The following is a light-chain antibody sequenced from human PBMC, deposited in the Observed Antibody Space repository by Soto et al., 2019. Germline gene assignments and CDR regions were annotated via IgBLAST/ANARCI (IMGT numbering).Light chain of an antibody. V-gene: IGKV3-20*01. CDR2: GAS. CDR1: QSVTSTY. J-gene: IGKJ1*01. CDR3: QQFGSSPWT. Sequence: DIVLTQSPGTLSLSPEERATLSCRSSQSVTSTYLAWYQQKPGQAPRLLIYGASSRATGIPDRFSGSGSGTDFTLTISRLEPEDFAVYYCQQFGSSPWTFGQGTKVDIK.